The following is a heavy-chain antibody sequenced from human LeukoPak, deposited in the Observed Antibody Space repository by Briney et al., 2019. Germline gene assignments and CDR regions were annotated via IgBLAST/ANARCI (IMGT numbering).Heavy chain of an antibody. CDR1: GFTFSSYS. V-gene: IGHV3-21*01. J-gene: IGHJ4*02. CDR3: ARDRPGIAAALLDY. CDR2: ISSSSSYI. Sequence: PGGSLRLSCAASGFTFSSYSMNWVRQAPGKGLEWVSSISSSSSYISYADSVKGRFTISRDNAKTSLYLQMNSLRAEDTAVYYCARDRPGIAAALLDYWGQGTLVTVSS. D-gene: IGHD6-13*01.